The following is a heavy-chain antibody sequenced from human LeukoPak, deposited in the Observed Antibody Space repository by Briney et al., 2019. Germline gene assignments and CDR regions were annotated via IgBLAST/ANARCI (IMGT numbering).Heavy chain of an antibody. Sequence: ASVKVSCKASGYTFTSYDINWVRQATGQGLEWMGWMNPNSGNTGYAQKSQGRVTMTRNTSISTAYMELSSLRSEDTAVYYCASVLRHITMVRGVSYYYYYGMDVWGQGTTVTVSS. D-gene: IGHD3-10*01. CDR2: MNPNSGNT. CDR3: ASVLRHITMVRGVSYYYYYGMDV. V-gene: IGHV1-8*01. J-gene: IGHJ6*02. CDR1: GYTFTSYD.